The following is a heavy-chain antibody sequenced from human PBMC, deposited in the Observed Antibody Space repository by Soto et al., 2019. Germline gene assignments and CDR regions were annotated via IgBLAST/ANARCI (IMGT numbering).Heavy chain of an antibody. CDR3: ATGTYYYDSSGDYSEC. J-gene: IGHJ4*02. Sequence: QPWGSRRLSCAASGFTFSSYGMHWVRQGPGKGLEWVAVISYDGSNKYYADSVKGRFTISRDNSKNTLYLQMNSLRAEDTAVYYCATGTYYYDSSGDYSECWGKGDMVIVSA. CDR2: ISYDGSNK. CDR1: GFTFSSYG. V-gene: IGHV3-30*03. D-gene: IGHD3-22*01.